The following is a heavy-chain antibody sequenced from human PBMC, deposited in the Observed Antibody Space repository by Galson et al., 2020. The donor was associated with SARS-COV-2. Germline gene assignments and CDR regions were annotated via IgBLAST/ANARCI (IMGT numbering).Heavy chain of an antibody. D-gene: IGHD2-15*01. J-gene: IGHJ5*02. CDR2: NNSDGSST. V-gene: IGHV3-74*01. CDR3: HVVVVVAGGWCDP. CDR1: GFTFSSYW. Sequence: GESLKISCAASGFTFSSYWMHWVHQAPEKGLVWVSRNNSDGSSTSYADSVKGRFTISRDNAKNTLYLQMNSLRAEDTAVYYCHVVVVVAGGWCDPWGQGTLVTVSS.